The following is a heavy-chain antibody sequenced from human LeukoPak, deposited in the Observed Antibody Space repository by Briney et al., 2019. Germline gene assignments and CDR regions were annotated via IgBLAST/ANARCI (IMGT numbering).Heavy chain of an antibody. D-gene: IGHD5/OR15-5a*01. CDR1: GFTFSSSG. V-gene: IGHV3-23*01. Sequence: GGSLRLSCAASGFTFSSSGMSWVRQAPGRGLEWVSGITGSGGNTYYADSVKGRFTISRDNSKNTLYLQMNSLRAEDTAVYYCAKDSPGPQYLRYFDYWGQGTLVTVSS. J-gene: IGHJ4*02. CDR2: ITGSGGNT. CDR3: AKDSPGPQYLRYFDY.